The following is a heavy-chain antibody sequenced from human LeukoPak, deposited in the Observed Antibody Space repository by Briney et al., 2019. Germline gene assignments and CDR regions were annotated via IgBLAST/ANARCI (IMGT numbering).Heavy chain of an antibody. V-gene: IGHV3-23*01. J-gene: IGHJ5*02. D-gene: IGHD5-12*01. Sequence: GGSLRLSCAASGFTFSNYGMNWVRLAPGKGLEWVSGITGRGETKYYADSVKGRFTISRDNSKNTLYLQINSLRAEDTAVYYCAQDPASGGYHNWFDPWGQGTLVTVSS. CDR1: GFTFSNYG. CDR2: ITGRGETK. CDR3: AQDPASGGYHNWFDP.